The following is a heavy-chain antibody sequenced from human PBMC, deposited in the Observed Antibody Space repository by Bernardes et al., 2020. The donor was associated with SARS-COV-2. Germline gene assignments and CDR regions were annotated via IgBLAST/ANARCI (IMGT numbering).Heavy chain of an antibody. CDR3: ARGSSTTLDY. D-gene: IGHD2-2*01. V-gene: IGHV3-20*04. CDR1: GFTFDEYG. J-gene: IGHJ4*02. Sequence: GGSLRLSCTASGFTFDEYGMSWVRHAPGKGLEWVSGVGWNGASSAYADSVKGRFTISRDNAKNSIYLQMNSLRAEDTALYYCARGSSTTLDYWGQGTLVTVSS. CDR2: VGWNGASS.